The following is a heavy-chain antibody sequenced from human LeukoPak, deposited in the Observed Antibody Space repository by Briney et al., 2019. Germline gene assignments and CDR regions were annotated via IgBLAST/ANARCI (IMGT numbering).Heavy chain of an antibody. V-gene: IGHV3-48*01. CDR1: GFTFSSYS. Sequence: PGGSLRLSCAASGFTFSSYSMNWVRQAPGKGLEWVSYISSSSSTIYYADSVKGRFTISRDNAKNSLYLQMNSLRAEDTAVYYCHYYYGSGSYLYHLYYWGQGTLGTGPS. CDR3: HYYYGSGSYLYHLYY. D-gene: IGHD3-10*01. CDR2: ISSSSSTI. J-gene: IGHJ4*02.